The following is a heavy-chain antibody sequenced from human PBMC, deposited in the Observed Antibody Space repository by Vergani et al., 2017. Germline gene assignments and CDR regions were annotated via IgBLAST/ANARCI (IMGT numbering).Heavy chain of an antibody. J-gene: IGHJ4*02. Sequence: QLQLQESGPGLVKPSETLSLTCTVSGGSISSSSYYWGWIRQPPGKGLEWIGTIYYSGSTHYNPSLKSRVTISVDTSKNQFSLKLSSVTAADTAVYYCAGMVRGVIADYWGQGTLVTVSS. CDR2: IYYSGST. V-gene: IGHV4-39*07. D-gene: IGHD3-10*01. CDR1: GGSISSSSYY. CDR3: AGMVRGVIADY.